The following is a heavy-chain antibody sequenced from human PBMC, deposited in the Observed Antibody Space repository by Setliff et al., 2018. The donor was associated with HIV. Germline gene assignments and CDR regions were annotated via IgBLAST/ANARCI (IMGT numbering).Heavy chain of an antibody. V-gene: IGHV4-31*03. CDR2: IYYSGSS. CDR3: ARVIQPSSSPFDF. J-gene: IGHJ4*02. Sequence: KPSETLSLTCNVSGDSISSGGYYWSWIRQYPGKGLEWIGNIYYSGSSFYNPSLQSRITMSVETSKNQFSLSLRSVTAADTATYYCARVIQPSSSPFDFWGQGILVTVSS. D-gene: IGHD6-6*01. CDR1: GDSISSGGYY.